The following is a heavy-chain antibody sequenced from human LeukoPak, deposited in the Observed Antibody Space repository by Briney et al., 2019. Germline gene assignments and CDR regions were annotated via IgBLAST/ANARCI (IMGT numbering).Heavy chain of an antibody. CDR2: IIPIFGTA. Sequence: GASVKVSCKASGGTFSSYAISWVRQAPGQGLEWMGGIIPIFGTANYAQKFQGRVTITADESTSTAYMELSSLRSEDTAVYYCVVDITGTIEVDYYYYGMDVWGQGTTVTVSS. J-gene: IGHJ6*02. CDR1: GGTFSSYA. CDR3: VVDITGTIEVDYYYYGMDV. V-gene: IGHV1-69*13. D-gene: IGHD1-7*01.